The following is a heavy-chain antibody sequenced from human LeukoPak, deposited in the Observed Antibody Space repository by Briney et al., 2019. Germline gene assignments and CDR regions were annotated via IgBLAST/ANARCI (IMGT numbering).Heavy chain of an antibody. Sequence: GRSLRLSCAASGFTFSSYAMHWVRQAPGKGLEWVAFIRFDGSDKYVDSVKGRFTISRDNSKNTLYLQMNSLRVEDTAVYYCACSQGGDDFWSGYPDYWGQGTLVTVSS. J-gene: IGHJ4*02. CDR2: IRFDGSDK. CDR1: GFTFSSYA. V-gene: IGHV3-30*02. CDR3: ACSQGGDDFWSGYPDY. D-gene: IGHD3-3*01.